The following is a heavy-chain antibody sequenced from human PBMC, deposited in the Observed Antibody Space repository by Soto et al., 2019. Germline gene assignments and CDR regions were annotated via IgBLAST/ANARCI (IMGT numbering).Heavy chain of an antibody. CDR3: AKSAYYYSSSWEDY. CDR1: GYTFTGYY. CDR2: INPNSGGT. Sequence: ASVKVSCKASGYTFTGYYMHWVRQAPGQGLEWMGWINPNSGGTNYAQKFQGRVTMTRDTSISTAYMELSRLRSDDTAVYYCAKSAYYYSSSWEDYWGQGTLVTVPQ. D-gene: IGHD6-13*01. V-gene: IGHV1-2*02. J-gene: IGHJ4*02.